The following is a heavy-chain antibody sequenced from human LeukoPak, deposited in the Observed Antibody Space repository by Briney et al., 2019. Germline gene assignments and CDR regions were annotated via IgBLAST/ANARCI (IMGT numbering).Heavy chain of an antibody. Sequence: SETLSLTCTVSGGSISSSSFSWGWLRQPPGPGPEWIVSIDYRRSAYYTPSLKSRVTISGDPSKNQFSLKRSPVTAADTAGYYCARRRTTGWHDFDIWGQGTGVTVPS. D-gene: IGHD1-14*01. CDR1: GGSISSSSFS. J-gene: IGHJ3*02. V-gene: IGHV4-39*01. CDR3: ARRRTTGWHDFDI. CDR2: IDYRRSA.